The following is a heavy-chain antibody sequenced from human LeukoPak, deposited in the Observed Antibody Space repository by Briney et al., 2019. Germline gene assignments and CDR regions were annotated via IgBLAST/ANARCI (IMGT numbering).Heavy chain of an antibody. D-gene: IGHD2-15*01. J-gene: IGHJ6*03. Sequence: SETLSLTCTVSGGSISSYYWSWIRQPAGKGLEWIGRIYTSGSTNYNPSLKNRVTMSVDTSKNQFSLKLSSVTAADTAVYYCARERADLIVVRDYYYYYMDVWGKGTTVTVSS. CDR1: GGSISSYY. CDR2: IYTSGST. V-gene: IGHV4-4*07. CDR3: ARERADLIVVRDYYYYYMDV.